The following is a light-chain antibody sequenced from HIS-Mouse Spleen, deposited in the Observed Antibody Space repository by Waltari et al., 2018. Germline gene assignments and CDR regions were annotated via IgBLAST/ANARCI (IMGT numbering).Light chain of an antibody. CDR2: DAS. CDR3: QQYDNLHRLT. CDR1: QDISNY. Sequence: DIQMTQSPSSLSASVGDRVTITCQASQDISNYLNWYQQKPGKAPKLLIYDASNLETGVTSRFIGSGSGTDFTFTISSLQPEDIATYYCQQYDNLHRLTFGPGTKVDIK. J-gene: IGKJ3*01. V-gene: IGKV1-33*01.